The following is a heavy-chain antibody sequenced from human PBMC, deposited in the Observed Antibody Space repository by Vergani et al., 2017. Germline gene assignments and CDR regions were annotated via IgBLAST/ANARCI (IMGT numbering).Heavy chain of an antibody. CDR1: GVSIKSRSYY. Sequence: QLQLQESGPGLVKPSETLSLTCAVSGVSIKSRSYYWGWIRQSPGKGLEWIGSIYDNGNTYYNPSLKSRVAISVDTSKNQVSLNLGSVTAADTAVYYCARNRAIELAGRMHYYYAIDVWREGATVALSS. J-gene: IGHJ6*01. D-gene: IGHD5-24*01. CDR3: ARNRAIELAGRMHYYYAIDV. V-gene: IGHV4-39*01. CDR2: IYDNGNT.